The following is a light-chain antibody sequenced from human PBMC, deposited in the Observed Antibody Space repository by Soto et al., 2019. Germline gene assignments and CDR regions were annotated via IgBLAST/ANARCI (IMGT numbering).Light chain of an antibody. CDR2: GAS. CDR3: QLYGNSPPT. CDR1: QSVSSSY. Sequence: EIVLTQSPGTLSLSPGERATLSCRASQSVSSSYLAWYQQKPGQAPRLLMYGASSRATGIPDRFSGSGSGTDFTLTISRLEPEDFAVYYCQLYGNSPPTFGQGTKVEI. V-gene: IGKV3-20*01. J-gene: IGKJ1*01.